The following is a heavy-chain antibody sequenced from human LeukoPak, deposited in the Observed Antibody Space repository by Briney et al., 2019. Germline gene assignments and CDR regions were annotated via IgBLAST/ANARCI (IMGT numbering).Heavy chain of an antibody. Sequence: PGGFLRLSCAASGFTFSSYAMSWVRQAPGKGLEWVSAISGSGGSTYYADSVKGRFTISRDNSKNTLYLQMNSLRAEDTAVYYCAKYYDSSGYSYYFDYWGQGTLVTVSS. V-gene: IGHV3-23*01. CDR3: AKYYDSSGYSYYFDY. CDR2: ISGSGGST. CDR1: GFTFSSYA. D-gene: IGHD3-22*01. J-gene: IGHJ4*02.